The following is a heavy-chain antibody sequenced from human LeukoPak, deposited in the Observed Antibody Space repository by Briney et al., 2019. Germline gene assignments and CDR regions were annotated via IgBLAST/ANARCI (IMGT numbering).Heavy chain of an antibody. D-gene: IGHD3-22*01. CDR3: ARRRYYDSSGPRQFDY. Sequence: GESLKISCKGFGYSFTNYWIGWVRQMPGKGLQWMGVIYPGDSDTRYSPSFQGQVTISADKSISTAYLQWSSLKASDTAMYYCARRRYYDSSGPRQFDYWGQGTLVTVSS. CDR1: GYSFTNYW. CDR2: IYPGDSDT. J-gene: IGHJ4*02. V-gene: IGHV5-51*01.